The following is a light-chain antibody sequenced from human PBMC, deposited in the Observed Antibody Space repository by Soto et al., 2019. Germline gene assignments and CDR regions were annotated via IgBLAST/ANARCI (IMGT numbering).Light chain of an antibody. J-gene: IGKJ2*01. Sequence: DIVMTQSPDSLAVSLGERATINCKSSQSVLYSSNNKNYLAWYQQKPGQPPKLLISWASTRESGVPDRFSGGGSGTDFTLTISSLQAEDVAVYYCQQYYSSPYTFGQGTRLEIK. CDR3: QQYYSSPYT. V-gene: IGKV4-1*01. CDR2: WAS. CDR1: QSVLYSSNNKNY.